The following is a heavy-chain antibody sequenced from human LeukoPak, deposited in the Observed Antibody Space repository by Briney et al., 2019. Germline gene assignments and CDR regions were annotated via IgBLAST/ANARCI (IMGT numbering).Heavy chain of an antibody. CDR1: GGSFSGYY. Sequence: SETLSLTCAVYGGSFSGYYWSWIRQPPGKGLEWIGEVYHSGSTNYNPSLKSRVTISVDKSKNQFSLKLSSVTAADTAVYYCAGAYCGGDCYSGRTFDIWGQGTMVTVSS. V-gene: IGHV4-34*01. CDR2: VYHSGST. D-gene: IGHD2-21*02. CDR3: AGAYCGGDCYSGRTFDI. J-gene: IGHJ3*02.